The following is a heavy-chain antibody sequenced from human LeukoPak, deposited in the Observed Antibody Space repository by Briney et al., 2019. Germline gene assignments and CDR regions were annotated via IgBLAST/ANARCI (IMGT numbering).Heavy chain of an antibody. V-gene: IGHV4-59*11. CDR1: GGSISSHY. J-gene: IGHJ4*02. CDR3: AREGAYCSSTSCYGGAGYFDS. CDR2: IYYSGST. D-gene: IGHD2-2*01. Sequence: SETLSLTCTVSGGSISSHYWSWVRQPPGKGLEWIGYIYYSGSTNYNPSLKSRVTISVDTSKNQFSLKLSSVTAADTAVYYCAREGAYCSSTSCYGGAGYFDSWGQGTLVTVSS.